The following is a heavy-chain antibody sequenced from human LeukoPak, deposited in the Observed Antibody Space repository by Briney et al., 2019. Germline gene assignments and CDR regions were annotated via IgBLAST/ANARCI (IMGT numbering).Heavy chain of an antibody. Sequence: SETLSLTCAVYGGPFSGYYWSWIRQPPGKGLEWIGEINHSGSTNYNPSLKSRVTISVDTSKNQFSLKLSSVTAADTAVYYCARGLPFDPWGQGTLVTVSS. J-gene: IGHJ5*02. CDR1: GGPFSGYY. CDR2: INHSGST. V-gene: IGHV4-34*01. CDR3: ARGLPFDP.